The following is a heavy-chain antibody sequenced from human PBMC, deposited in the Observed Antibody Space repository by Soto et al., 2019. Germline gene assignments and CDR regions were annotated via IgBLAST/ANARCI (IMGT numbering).Heavy chain of an antibody. CDR2: ISAYNGNT. J-gene: IGHJ4*02. V-gene: IGHV1-18*01. CDR1: GYTFTSYG. CDR3: TSGPNYFDY. Sequence: QVQLVQSGAEVKKPGASVKVSCKASGYTFTSYGISWVRQAPGQGLEWMGWISAYNGNTNYAQKPQXXXTXTTETSTSTTYMELRSQRCVDTAACYFTSGPNYFDYWGQGALVTVSS.